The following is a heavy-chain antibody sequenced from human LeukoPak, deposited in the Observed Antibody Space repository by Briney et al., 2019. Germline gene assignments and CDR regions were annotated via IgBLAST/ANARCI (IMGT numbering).Heavy chain of an antibody. CDR2: ISANSEDS. V-gene: IGHV3-23*01. Sequence: GGSLRLSCTASGFTFGGYAMTWVRQAPGKGLEWVSSISANSEDSYYADPVKGRFTLSRDNSRSTLYLQMDSLRADDTAVYYCGRTIAQYSNTWLYYFYGLDVWGQGTTVTVSS. CDR3: GRTIAQYSNTWLYYFYGLDV. J-gene: IGHJ6*02. CDR1: GFTFGGYA. D-gene: IGHD1-7*01.